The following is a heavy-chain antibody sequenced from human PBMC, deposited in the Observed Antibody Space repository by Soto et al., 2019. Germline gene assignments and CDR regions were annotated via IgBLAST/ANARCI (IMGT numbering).Heavy chain of an antibody. CDR1: GFTFSSYG. CDR2: ISYDGSDK. Sequence: QVQLVESGGGVVQPGRSLRLSCAASGFTFSSYGMHWVRQAPGKGLEWVAVISYDGSDKYYADSVKGRFTISRDNSKNTLYLQMNSLRAEDTAVYYCAKGWDVWGKGTTVTVSS. V-gene: IGHV3-30*18. CDR3: AKGWDV. J-gene: IGHJ6*04.